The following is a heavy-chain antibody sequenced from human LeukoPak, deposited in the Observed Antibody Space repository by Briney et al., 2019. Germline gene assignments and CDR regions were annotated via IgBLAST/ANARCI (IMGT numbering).Heavy chain of an antibody. D-gene: IGHD2-8*01. CDR3: ARAGTNGDY. V-gene: IGHV3-74*01. Sequence: GGSLRLSCAASGFTFSSYWIEWVRQAPGKGLVWVSRVNPDGSSTTYGDSVKGRFTSSRDNAKHTLYLQMHSLRAEDTAVYSCARAGTNGDYWGQGILVTVSS. J-gene: IGHJ4*02. CDR2: VNPDGSST. CDR1: GFTFSSYW.